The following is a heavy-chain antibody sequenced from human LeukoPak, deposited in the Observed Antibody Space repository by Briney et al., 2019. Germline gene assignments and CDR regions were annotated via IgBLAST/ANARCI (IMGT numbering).Heavy chain of an antibody. Sequence: GGSLRLSCAVSGFTVSSNYMSWVRQPPGKGLEWVSVIYSGGSTYYADSVKGRFTISRDNSKNTLYLQMNSLRAEDTAVYYCAREVPGGSDAFDFWGQGTMVTVSS. CDR1: GFTVSSNY. CDR3: AREVPGGSDAFDF. CDR2: IYSGGST. V-gene: IGHV3-66*02. D-gene: IGHD3-16*01. J-gene: IGHJ3*01.